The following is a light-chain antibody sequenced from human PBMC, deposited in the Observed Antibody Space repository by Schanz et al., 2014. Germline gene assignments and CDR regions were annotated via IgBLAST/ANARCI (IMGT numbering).Light chain of an antibody. CDR3: CSYAGSSTWV. V-gene: IGLV2-23*01. CDR1: SSDVGSYNL. Sequence: QSALTQPASVSGSPGQSITISCTGTSSDVGSYNLVSWYQQHPGKAPKLMIYEGTKRPSGVSDRFSGSKSANTASLTISGLQGEDEADYYCCSYAGSSTWVFGGGTKLPVL. J-gene: IGLJ3*02. CDR2: EGT.